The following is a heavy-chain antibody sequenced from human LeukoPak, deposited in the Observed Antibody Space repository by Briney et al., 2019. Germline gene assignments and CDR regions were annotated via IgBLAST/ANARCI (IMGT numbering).Heavy chain of an antibody. D-gene: IGHD2-15*01. CDR1: GGPISSGGYY. CDR3: ARVRYCSGGSCYSPYYYYYMDV. J-gene: IGHJ6*03. CDR2: IYYSGST. Sequence: TLSLTCTVSGGPISSGGYYWSWIRQPPGKGLEWIGYIYYSGSTYYNPSLKSRVTISVDTSKNQFSLKLSSVTAADTAVYYCARVRYCSGGSCYSPYYYYYMDVWGKGTTVTVSS. V-gene: IGHV4-31*03.